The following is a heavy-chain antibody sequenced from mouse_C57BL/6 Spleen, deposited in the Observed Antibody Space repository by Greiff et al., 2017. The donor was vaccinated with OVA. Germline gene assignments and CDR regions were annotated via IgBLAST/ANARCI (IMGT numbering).Heavy chain of an antibody. D-gene: IGHD1-1*01. CDR1: GYTFTDYE. CDR2: IDPETGGT. V-gene: IGHV1-15*01. CDR3: TRRTTVVARAFDY. J-gene: IGHJ2*01. Sequence: VQLQQSGAELVRPGASVTLSCKASGYTFTDYEMHWVKQTPVHGLEWIGAIDPETGGTAYNQKFKGKAILTADKSSSTAYMELRSLTSEDSAVYYCTRRTTVVARAFDYWGQGTTLTVSS.